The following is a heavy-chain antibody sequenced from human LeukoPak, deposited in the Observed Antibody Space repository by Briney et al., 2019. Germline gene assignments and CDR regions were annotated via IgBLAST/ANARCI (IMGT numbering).Heavy chain of an antibody. CDR1: GFTFSTPN. J-gene: IGHJ5*02. V-gene: IGHV3-48*02. CDR2: ISSGGSTR. CDR3: ANSGNYFLSA. Sequence: AGGSLRLSCAASGFTFSTPNMNWVRQAPGKGLEWLSYISSGGSTRHYAHSVEGRFTISRDNAKNSLYLQMNSLRDDDTAVYYCANSGNYFLSAWGQGTLVTVSS. D-gene: IGHD1-26*01.